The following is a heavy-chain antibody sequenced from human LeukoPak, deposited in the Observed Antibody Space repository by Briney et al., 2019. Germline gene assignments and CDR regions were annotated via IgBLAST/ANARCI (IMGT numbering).Heavy chain of an antibody. V-gene: IGHV1-3*01. CDR2: INAGNGNT. J-gene: IGHJ3*02. CDR1: GYTFTSYA. Sequence: ASVKVSCKASGYTFTSYAMHWVRQAPGQRLEWMGWINAGNGNTKYSQKFQGRVTITRDTSASTAYMELSSLRSEDTAVYYCAREKLGYSYGQGNHDAFDIWGQGTMVTVSS. CDR3: AREKLGYSYGQGNHDAFDI. D-gene: IGHD5-18*01.